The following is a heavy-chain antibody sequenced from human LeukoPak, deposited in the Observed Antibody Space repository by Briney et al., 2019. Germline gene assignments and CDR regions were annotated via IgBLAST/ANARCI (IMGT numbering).Heavy chain of an antibody. CDR3: AKDTEYSGSYSSIFDY. CDR1: GFTFSSYA. J-gene: IGHJ4*02. CDR2: SSGSGGST. V-gene: IGHV3-23*01. D-gene: IGHD1-26*01. Sequence: PGGCLRLSCAASGFTFSSYAMSWVRQAPGKGLEWVSASSGSGGSTYYADSVKGRFTISRDNSKNTLYLQMNSLRAEDTAVYYCAKDTEYSGSYSSIFDYWGQGTLVTVSS.